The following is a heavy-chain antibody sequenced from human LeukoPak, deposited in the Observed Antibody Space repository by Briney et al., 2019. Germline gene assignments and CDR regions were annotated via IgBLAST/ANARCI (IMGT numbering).Heavy chain of an antibody. V-gene: IGHV1-2*02. Sequence: ASVKVSCKASGYTFTGHYMHWVRQAPGQGLEWMGWINPKNAGTNFAQRFQGRVTMTMDTSISTVYMELSRLRSDDTAVYYCARVTLYYGSGRGTRYYFDYWGQGTLVTVSS. J-gene: IGHJ4*02. CDR3: ARVTLYYGSGRGTRYYFDY. D-gene: IGHD3-10*01. CDR2: INPKNAGT. CDR1: GYTFTGHY.